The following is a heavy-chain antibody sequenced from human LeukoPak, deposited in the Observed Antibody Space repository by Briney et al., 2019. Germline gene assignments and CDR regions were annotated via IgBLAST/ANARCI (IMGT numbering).Heavy chain of an antibody. D-gene: IGHD4-17*01. CDR2: IIPILGIA. CDR3: ARDRYGDYSNWFDP. J-gene: IGHJ5*02. V-gene: IGHV1-69*04. CDR1: GGTLISYT. Sequence: ASVKVSCKASGGTLISYTISWVRQAPGQGLEWMGRIIPILGIANYAQKFQGRVTITADKSTSTAYMELSSLRSEDTAVYYCARDRYGDYSNWFDPWGQGTLVTVSS.